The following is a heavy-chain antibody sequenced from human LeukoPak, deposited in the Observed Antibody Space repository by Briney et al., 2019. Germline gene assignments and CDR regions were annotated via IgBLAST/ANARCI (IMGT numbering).Heavy chain of an antibody. CDR3: ACLTTADAFDI. J-gene: IGHJ3*02. V-gene: IGHV4-34*01. CDR2: INHSGST. CDR1: GGSLGGYS. Sequence: SETLSLTCVVYGGSLGGYSWSWIRQPPGKGLEWIGEINHSGSTNYNPSLKSRVTISVDTSKNQFSLKLSSVTAADTAVYYCACLTTADAFDIWGQGTMVTVSS. D-gene: IGHD3-22*01.